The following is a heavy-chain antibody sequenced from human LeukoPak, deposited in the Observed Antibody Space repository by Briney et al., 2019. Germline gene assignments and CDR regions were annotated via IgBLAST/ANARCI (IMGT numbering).Heavy chain of an antibody. CDR1: GYTLTEIS. D-gene: IGHD4-17*01. CDR3: ATEIVGYGDVHYFDS. V-gene: IGHV1-24*01. J-gene: IGHJ4*02. CDR2: FNTEDVET. Sequence: SVKVSCKVSGYTLTEISMHWVRQAPRQGLEWMGGFNTEDVETIYARSFQGRLTVTEDTSTDTAYMELSSLRAEDTAMYYCATEIVGYGDVHYFDSWGQGTLVTVSS.